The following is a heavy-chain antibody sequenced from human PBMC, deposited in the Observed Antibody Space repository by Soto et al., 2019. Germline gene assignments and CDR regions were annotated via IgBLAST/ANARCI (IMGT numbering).Heavy chain of an antibody. V-gene: IGHV1-18*01. D-gene: IGHD3-9*01. CDR3: ASQQVIYDISTGDHRLDNWFDP. J-gene: IGHJ5*02. CDR1: GYTFTSYG. CDR2: ISAYNGNT. Sequence: ASVKVSCKASGYTFTSYGISWVRQAPGQGLEWMGWISAYNGNTNYAQKLQGRVTMTTDTSTSTAYMELRSLRSDDTAVYYCASQQVIYDISTGDHRLDNWFDPWGQGTLVTVSS.